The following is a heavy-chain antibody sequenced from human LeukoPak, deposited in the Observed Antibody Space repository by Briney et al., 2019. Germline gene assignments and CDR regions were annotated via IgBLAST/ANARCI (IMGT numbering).Heavy chain of an antibody. J-gene: IGHJ3*02. Sequence: GGSLRLSCATSGFTFSSYSMNWVRQAPGKGLEWVSSISSSSSYIYYADSVKGRFTISRDNSKNTLYLQMNSLRAEDTAVYYCAKVAGRWERYDAFDIWGQGTMVTVSS. D-gene: IGHD1-26*01. CDR2: ISSSSSYI. V-gene: IGHV3-21*04. CDR3: AKVAGRWERYDAFDI. CDR1: GFTFSSYS.